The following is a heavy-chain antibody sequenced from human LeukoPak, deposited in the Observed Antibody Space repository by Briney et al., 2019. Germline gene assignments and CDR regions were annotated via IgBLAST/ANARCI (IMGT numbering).Heavy chain of an antibody. CDR3: ARRSTVTTTFDP. CDR1: GYSFTSYW. V-gene: IGHV5-51*01. Sequence: GESLKISFKGSGYSFTSYWIGWVRPMPGKGLEWMGIIYPGDFDTRYSPSFQGQVTISADKSISTAYLQWSSLKASDTAMYYCARRSTVTTTFDPWGQGTLVTVSS. J-gene: IGHJ5*02. CDR2: IYPGDFDT. D-gene: IGHD4-17*01.